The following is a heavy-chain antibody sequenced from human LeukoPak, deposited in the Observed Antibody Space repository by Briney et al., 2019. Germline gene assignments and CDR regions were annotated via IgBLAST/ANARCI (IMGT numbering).Heavy chain of an antibody. D-gene: IGHD3-10*01. J-gene: IGHJ5*02. CDR2: IYYSGST. V-gene: IGHV4-39*01. CDR1: GGSISSSSYS. CDR3: ARITYYYGSGSYYLFDP. Sequence: SETLSLTCTVSGGSISSSSYSWGWIRQPPGKGLEWIGSIYYSGSTYYNPSLKSRVTISVDTSKNQFSLKLSSVTAADTAVYYCARITYYYGSGSYYLFDPWGQGTLVTVSS.